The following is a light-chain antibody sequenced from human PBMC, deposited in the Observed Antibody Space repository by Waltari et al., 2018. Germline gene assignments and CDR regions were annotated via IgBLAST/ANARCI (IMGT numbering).Light chain of an antibody. CDR2: SST. V-gene: IGLV7-43*01. CDR3: LLHFGGDQLV. CDR1: TGPVASGHS. J-gene: IGLJ3*02. Sequence: QTVVTQEPSLTVSPGGTVTLTCTSSTGPVASGHSPSWFQQMPGQAPRALIFSSTINYSGTPARFSGSLLGGKAALTRSSVQPEDEADYYCLLHFGGDQLVFGGGTRLTVL.